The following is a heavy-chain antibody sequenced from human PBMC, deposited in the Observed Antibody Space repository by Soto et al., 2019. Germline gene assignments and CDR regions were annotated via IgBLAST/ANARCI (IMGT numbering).Heavy chain of an antibody. V-gene: IGHV1-69*04. CDR2: IIPILGIA. CDR1: GGTFSSYT. CDR3: ARDIAVAGTWWFDP. D-gene: IGHD6-19*01. J-gene: IGHJ5*02. Sequence: SVKVSCKASGGTFSSYTISWVRQAPGQGLEWMGRIIPILGIANYAQKFQGRVTITADKSTSTAYMELSSLRSEDTAVYYCARDIAVAGTWWFDPWGQGTLVTVSS.